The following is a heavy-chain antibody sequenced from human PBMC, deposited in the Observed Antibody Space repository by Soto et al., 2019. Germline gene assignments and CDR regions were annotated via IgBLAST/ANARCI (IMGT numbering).Heavy chain of an antibody. CDR3: ARELPTAIRGGYYYSYGMDV. D-gene: IGHD2-2*02. CDR2: INSDGSST. J-gene: IGHJ6*02. Sequence: PGGSLRLSCAASGFIFSSYWMHWVRQAPGKGLVWVSRINSDGSSTSYADSVKGRFTISRDNAKNTLYLQMNSLRAEDTAVYYCARELPTAIRGGYYYSYGMDVWGQGTTVT. V-gene: IGHV3-74*01. CDR1: GFIFSSYW.